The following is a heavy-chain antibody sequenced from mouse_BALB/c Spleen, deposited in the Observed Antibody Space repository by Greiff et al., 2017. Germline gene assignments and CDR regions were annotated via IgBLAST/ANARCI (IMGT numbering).Heavy chain of an antibody. J-gene: IGHJ1*01. D-gene: IGHD1-1*01. Sequence: EVQGVESGGDLVKPGGSLKLSCAASGFTFSSYGMSWVRQTPDKRLEWVATISSGGSYTYYPDSVKGRFTISRDNAKNTLYLQMSSLKSEDTAMYYCARSSRDWYFDVWGAGTTVTVSS. V-gene: IGHV5-6*01. CDR3: ARSSRDWYFDV. CDR2: ISSGGSYT. CDR1: GFTFSSYG.